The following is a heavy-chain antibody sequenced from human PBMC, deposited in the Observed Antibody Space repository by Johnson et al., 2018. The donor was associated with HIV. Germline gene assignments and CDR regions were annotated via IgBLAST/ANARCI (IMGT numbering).Heavy chain of an antibody. CDR3: ARDTGGEYYNFWSGYARGRDAFDI. CDR2: IGTAGDT. Sequence: VQLVESGGGLVQPGGSLRLSCAASGFTFSCYDVHWVRQATGKGLEWVSPIGTAGDTYYPGSVKGRFTISRENAKNSLYLQMNSLRAGDTAVYYCARDTGGEYYNFWSGYARGRDAFDIWGQGTMVTVSS. CDR1: GFTFSCYD. V-gene: IGHV3-13*01. J-gene: IGHJ3*02. D-gene: IGHD3-3*01.